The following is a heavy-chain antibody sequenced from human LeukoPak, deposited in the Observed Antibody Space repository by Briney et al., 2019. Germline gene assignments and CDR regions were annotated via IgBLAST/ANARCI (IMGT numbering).Heavy chain of an antibody. CDR2: ISSSSSTI. CDR3: ARNYYYGSGSYYLDY. CDR1: GFTFSSYS. J-gene: IGHJ4*02. V-gene: IGHV3-48*01. Sequence: GGSLRLSCAASGFTFSSYSMNWVRQAPGKGLEWVSYISSSSSTIYYADSVKGRFTISRDNAKNSLYLQMNSLRAEDTAVYYCARNYYYGSGSYYLDYWGQGTLVTVSS. D-gene: IGHD3-10*01.